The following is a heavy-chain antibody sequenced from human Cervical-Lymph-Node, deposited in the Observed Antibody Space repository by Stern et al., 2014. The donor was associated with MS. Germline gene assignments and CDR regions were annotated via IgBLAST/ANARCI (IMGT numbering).Heavy chain of an antibody. Sequence: QVQLQESGPGLVKPSETLSLTCTVSGGPISSYYWSWIRQPPGTGLEWIGYIYYSGSTNYNPSLKSRVTISVDTSKNQFSLKLSSVTAADTAVYYCARGATQAFDPWGQGTLVTVSS. J-gene: IGHJ5*02. V-gene: IGHV4-59*01. CDR2: IYYSGST. CDR1: GGPISSYY. CDR3: ARGATQAFDP.